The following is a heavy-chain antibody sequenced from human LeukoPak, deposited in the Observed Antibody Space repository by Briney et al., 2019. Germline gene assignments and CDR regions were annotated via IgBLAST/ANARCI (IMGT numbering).Heavy chain of an antibody. J-gene: IGHJ4*02. CDR3: ARTQIIVGATYYFDY. D-gene: IGHD1-26*01. CDR2: ISGSGGST. CDR1: GFTFSSYA. Sequence: GGSLRLSCAASGFTFSSYAMSWVRQAPGKGQEWVSAISGSGGSTYYADSVKGRFTISRDNSKNTLYLQMNSLRAEDTAVYYCARTQIIVGATYYFDYWGQGTLVTVSS. V-gene: IGHV3-23*01.